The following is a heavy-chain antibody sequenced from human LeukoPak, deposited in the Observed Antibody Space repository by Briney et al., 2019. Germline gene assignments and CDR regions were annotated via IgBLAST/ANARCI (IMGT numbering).Heavy chain of an antibody. CDR3: ARVAAKTVEY. Sequence: SETLSLTCIVSGYSISRGYYWGWIRQPPGKGLEWIGNIYYSGKTDYNPSLKSRVTISVDTSKNQFSLKLSSVTAADTAVYYCARVAAKTVEYWGQGTLVTVSS. V-gene: IGHV4-38-2*02. J-gene: IGHJ4*02. CDR2: IYYSGKT. CDR1: GYSISRGYY. D-gene: IGHD2-15*01.